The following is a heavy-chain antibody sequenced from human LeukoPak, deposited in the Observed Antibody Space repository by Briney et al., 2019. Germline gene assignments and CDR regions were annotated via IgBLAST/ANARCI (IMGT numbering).Heavy chain of an antibody. CDR3: TRQWHTPSDY. CDR2: INGDGTST. CDR1: GFISSSYW. D-gene: IGHD6-19*01. V-gene: IGHV3-74*03. Sequence: GGSLRLSCAASGFISSSYWMHWVRQKPGEGPLWLSRINGDGTSTAYAHSVQGRFIISRDNAKNNLYLQMNSLRVDDTAVYYCTRQWHTPSDYWGQGTVVTVSS. J-gene: IGHJ4*02.